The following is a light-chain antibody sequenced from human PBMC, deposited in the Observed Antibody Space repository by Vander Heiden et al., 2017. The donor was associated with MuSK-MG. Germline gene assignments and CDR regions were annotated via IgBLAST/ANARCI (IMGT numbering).Light chain of an antibody. V-gene: IGLV3-21*02. CDR3: QVWERGSDFVV. CDR1: NIGSKR. Sequence: SYVLTQPPSVSVAPGQPARITCGGNNIGSKRVHWYQQRPGQAPVLVVYDDSARHSGSPERFSGSNSGNTATLTVSRVEAGDEADYYCQVWERGSDFVVFGGGTKLTVL. CDR2: DDS. J-gene: IGLJ2*01.